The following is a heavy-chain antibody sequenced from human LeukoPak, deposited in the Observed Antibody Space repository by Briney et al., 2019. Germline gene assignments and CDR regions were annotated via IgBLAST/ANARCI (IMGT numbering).Heavy chain of an antibody. CDR3: ATYYDILTGGGRAFDY. CDR2: ISSSGSTI. Sequence: GGSLRLSCAASGFTFSDYHMSWIRQAPGKGLEWVSYISSSGSTIYYADSVKGRFTISRDNAKNSLYLQMNSLRAEDTAVYYCATYYDILTGGGRAFDYWGQGTLVTVSS. D-gene: IGHD3-9*01. V-gene: IGHV3-11*01. CDR1: GFTFSDYH. J-gene: IGHJ4*02.